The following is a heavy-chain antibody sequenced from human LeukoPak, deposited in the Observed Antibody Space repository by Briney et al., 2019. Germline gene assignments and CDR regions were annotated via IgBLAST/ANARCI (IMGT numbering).Heavy chain of an antibody. J-gene: IGHJ4*02. V-gene: IGHV1-69*01. CDR2: IIPIFGTA. CDR3: VTHMAYCGGDCYLEGNYFDC. CDR1: GGTFSSYA. D-gene: IGHD2-21*02. Sequence: SVKVSCKASGGTFSSYAISWVRQAPGQGLEWMGGIIPIFGTANYAQKFQGRVTITADESTSTAYMELSSLRSEDTAVYYCVTHMAYCGGDCYLEGNYFDCWGQGTLVTVSS.